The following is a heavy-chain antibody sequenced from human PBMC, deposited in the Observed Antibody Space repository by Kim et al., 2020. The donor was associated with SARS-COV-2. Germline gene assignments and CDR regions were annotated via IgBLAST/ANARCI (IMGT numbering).Heavy chain of an antibody. Sequence: GGSLRLSCAASGFTFSSYGMHWVRQAPGKGLEWVAVISYDGTNKYYGDSVKGRFTISRDNSKNTLYLKMNSLRPEDTAVYYCANLPIWSGYYIFSGRRLSRDAYDIWGQGTMVTVTS. V-gene: IGHV3-30*18. CDR1: GFTFSSYG. D-gene: IGHD3-3*01. CDR2: ISYDGTNK. CDR3: ANLPIWSGYYIFSGRRLSRDAYDI. J-gene: IGHJ3*02.